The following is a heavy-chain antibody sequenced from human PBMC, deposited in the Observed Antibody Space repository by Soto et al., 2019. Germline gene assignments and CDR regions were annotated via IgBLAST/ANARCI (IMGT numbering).Heavy chain of an antibody. D-gene: IGHD3-16*01. Sequence: SETLSLTCAVYGGSFSGYYWSCIRQPPGKGLEWIGEINHSGSTYYNPSLKSRLTISVDTSKNQFSLKLTSVTAADTAVYYCARARGATYSASRKYYFDYWGQGFLVTVSS. CDR1: GGSFSGYY. CDR3: ARARGATYSASRKYYFDY. CDR2: INHSGST. J-gene: IGHJ4*02. V-gene: IGHV4-34*09.